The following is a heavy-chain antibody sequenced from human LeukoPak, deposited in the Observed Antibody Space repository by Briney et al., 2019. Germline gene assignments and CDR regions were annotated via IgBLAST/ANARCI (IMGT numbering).Heavy chain of an antibody. Sequence: PGGSLRLSCAASGFTFSRYSMNWVRQAPGKGLEWVSLMSSSGTYIYYADSVKGRFTISRDNAKNSLYLQMNSLRAEDTAVYFCARDVIEDLRDYGVNWYFDLWGRGTLVTVSS. CDR3: ARDVIEDLRDYGVNWYFDL. CDR1: GFTFSRYS. V-gene: IGHV3-21*01. D-gene: IGHD4/OR15-4a*01. J-gene: IGHJ2*01. CDR2: MSSSGTYI.